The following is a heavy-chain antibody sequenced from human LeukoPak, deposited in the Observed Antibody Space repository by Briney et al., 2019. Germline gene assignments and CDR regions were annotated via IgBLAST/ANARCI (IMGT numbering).Heavy chain of an antibody. J-gene: IGHJ4*02. V-gene: IGHV3-53*01. CDR3: ARGVSSSSLGSWCFDY. CDR1: GFTVSINY. Sequence: GGSLRLSCAASGFTVSINYMSWVRQAPGKGLEWVSVIYSSGGTSYADSVKGRFTISRDNSKNTLSLQMNSLRAEDTAVYYCARGVSSSSLGSWCFDYWGQGTLVTVSS. CDR2: IYSSGGT. D-gene: IGHD6-6*01.